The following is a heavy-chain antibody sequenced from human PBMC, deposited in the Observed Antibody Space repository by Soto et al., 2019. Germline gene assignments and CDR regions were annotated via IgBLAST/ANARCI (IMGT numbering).Heavy chain of an antibody. V-gene: IGHV4-30-4*01. CDR1: GGSISSGDYY. D-gene: IGHD6-13*01. CDR3: ARTHSSSWSGGCDR. Sequence: PSETLSLTCTVSGGSISSGDYYWSWILHPPGKGLEWIGYIYYSGSTYYNPSLKSRVTISVDTSKNQFSLKLSSVTAADTAVYYCARTHSSSWSGGCDRWGQGNMVSVSA. CDR2: IYYSGST. J-gene: IGHJ5*02.